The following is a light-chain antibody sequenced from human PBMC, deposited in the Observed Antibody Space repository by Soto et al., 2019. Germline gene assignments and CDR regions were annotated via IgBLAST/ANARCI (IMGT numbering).Light chain of an antibody. CDR3: QQSYGAPWT. V-gene: IGKV1-39*01. Sequence: DSQMTQSPSSLSASVGDRVTITCRASLGISTFLNWYQQKPGKAPKLLIYAASSLQSGVPSRFSGSGSGTDFTLTISSMQPEDFATYYCQQSYGAPWTFGQGTKVEIK. J-gene: IGKJ1*01. CDR1: LGISTF. CDR2: AAS.